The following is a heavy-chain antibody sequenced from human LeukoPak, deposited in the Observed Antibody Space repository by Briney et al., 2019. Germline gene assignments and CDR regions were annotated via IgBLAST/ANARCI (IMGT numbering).Heavy chain of an antibody. Sequence: PSETLSLTCTVSGGSVSSGSYYWSWIRQPPGKGLEWIGYIYYSGTTNYNPSLKSRVTISVDTSKNHFSLKLISVTAADTAVYYCARALYGSGSYYAMIGAFDIWGQGTMVTVSS. J-gene: IGHJ3*02. CDR2: IYYSGTT. CDR3: ARALYGSGSYYAMIGAFDI. CDR1: GGSVSSGSYY. D-gene: IGHD3-10*01. V-gene: IGHV4-61*03.